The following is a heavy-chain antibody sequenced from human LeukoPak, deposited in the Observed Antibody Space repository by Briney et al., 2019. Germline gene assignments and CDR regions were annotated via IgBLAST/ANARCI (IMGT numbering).Heavy chain of an antibody. CDR2: ISSSSSYI. CDR3: ARDGGRMDV. J-gene: IGHJ6*02. V-gene: IGHV3-21*01. D-gene: IGHD6-25*01. CDR1: GFTLSSYS. Sequence: TGGSLRLSCAPSGFTLSSYSMNWVRQAPGKGLEWVSTISSSSSYIYYADSAKGRFTMPRDNAKNSLYLQMNSLRAEDTAVYYCARDGGRMDVWGQGTTVTVSS.